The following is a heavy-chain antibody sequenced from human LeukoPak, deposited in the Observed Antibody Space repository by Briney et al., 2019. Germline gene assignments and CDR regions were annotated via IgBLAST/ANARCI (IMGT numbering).Heavy chain of an antibody. V-gene: IGHV3-30-3*01. CDR2: ISFDGGNK. J-gene: IGHJ4*02. CDR1: GFTFS. D-gene: IGHD6-13*01. CDR3: ARGRAGIAAAGFDY. Sequence: PGGSLRLSCATSGFTFSMHWVRLAPGKGLDWVAVISFDGGNKFYADSVKGRFSISRDNSKNTLYLQMNSLGLDDTAVYFCARGRAGIAAAGFDYWGQGTLVTVPS.